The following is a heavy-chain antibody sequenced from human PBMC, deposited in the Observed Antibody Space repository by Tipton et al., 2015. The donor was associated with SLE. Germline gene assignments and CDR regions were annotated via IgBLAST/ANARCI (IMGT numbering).Heavy chain of an antibody. CDR1: GGSISSSSYY. CDR3: ARDPVAGTG. CDR2: IYYSGST. J-gene: IGHJ4*02. Sequence: TLSLTCTVSGGSISSSSYYWGWIRQPPGKGLEWIGSIYYSGSTYYNPSLKSRVTISVDTSKNQFSLKLSSVTAADTAAYYCARDPVAGTGWGQGTLVTVSS. V-gene: IGHV4-39*07. D-gene: IGHD6-19*01.